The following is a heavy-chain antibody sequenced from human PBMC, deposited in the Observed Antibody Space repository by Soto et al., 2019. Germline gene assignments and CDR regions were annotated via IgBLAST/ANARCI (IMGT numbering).Heavy chain of an antibody. CDR3: AKGLSGSGAYKWFDP. J-gene: IGHJ5*02. CDR1: AFTFSRFA. Sequence: EVQLLESGGGLVQPGGSLRLSCVASAFTFSRFAMSWVRQTPGKGLEWVSAISGSGDKTFYADSVKGRFTISRDNSKNTLYLKMNSLRVEDTAGYYCAKGLSGSGAYKWFDPWGQGTLVTVSS. V-gene: IGHV3-23*01. D-gene: IGHD3-10*01. CDR2: ISGSGDKT.